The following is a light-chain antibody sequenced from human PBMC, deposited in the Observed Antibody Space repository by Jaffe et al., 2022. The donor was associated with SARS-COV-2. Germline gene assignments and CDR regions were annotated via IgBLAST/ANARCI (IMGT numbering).Light chain of an antibody. J-gene: IGKJ2*01. CDR1: QSISNW. Sequence: DIQMTQSPSTLSASVGDRVTITCRASQSISNWLAWYQQKPGKAPKLLIYKASSLESGVPSRFSGSGSGTEFTLTISSLQPDDFATYYCQQYHNWYTFGQGTKLEIK. CDR3: QQYHNWYT. V-gene: IGKV1-5*03. CDR2: KAS.